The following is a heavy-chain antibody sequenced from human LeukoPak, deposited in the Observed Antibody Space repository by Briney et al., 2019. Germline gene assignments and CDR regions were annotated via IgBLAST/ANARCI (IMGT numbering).Heavy chain of an antibody. CDR3: ARDVGLRYFDWLFN. Sequence: GGSLRLSCAASGFPFSNYWMSWVRQAPGKGLEWVANIKQDGSEGYYVDSVKGRFTISRDNAKNSLYLQMNSLRVEDTAVYYCARDVGLRYFDWLFNWGQGTLVTVSS. CDR1: GFPFSNYW. V-gene: IGHV3-7*01. CDR2: IKQDGSEG. D-gene: IGHD3-9*01. J-gene: IGHJ4*02.